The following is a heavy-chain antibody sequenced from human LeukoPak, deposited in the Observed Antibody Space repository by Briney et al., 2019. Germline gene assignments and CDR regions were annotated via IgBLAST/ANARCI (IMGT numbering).Heavy chain of an antibody. CDR2: ISNSGTI. D-gene: IGHD4-17*01. CDR3: ARVVRGAVTSNCFDP. J-gene: IGHJ5*02. V-gene: IGHV4-59*01. Sequence: SETLSLTCTVSGGSINDYYWTWIRQAPGKGRGWIGYISNSGTIDYNPSLKSRVTMSVDTSNNEFSLRLTSVTAADTAMYYCARVVRGAVTSNCFDPWGQGALVTVSS. CDR1: GGSINDYY.